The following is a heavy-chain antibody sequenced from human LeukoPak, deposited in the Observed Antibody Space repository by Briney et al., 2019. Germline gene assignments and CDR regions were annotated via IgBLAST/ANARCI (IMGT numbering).Heavy chain of an antibody. V-gene: IGHV3-21*01. CDR3: ARDLHYAFDI. J-gene: IGHJ3*02. D-gene: IGHD3-10*01. CDR1: GFTFSTYS. Sequence: PGGSLRLSCVVSGFTFSTYSMNWVRQAPGKGLEWVSSISSNNNYIYYADSVKGRFTISRDNAKNSLYLQMNSLRDEDTAVYYCARDLHYAFDIWGQGTMVTASS. CDR2: ISSNNNYI.